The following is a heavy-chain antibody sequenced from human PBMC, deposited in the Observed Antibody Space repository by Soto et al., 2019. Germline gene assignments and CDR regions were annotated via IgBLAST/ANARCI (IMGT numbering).Heavy chain of an antibody. CDR1: GLTFRSYW. D-gene: IGHD3-22*01. CDR3: SRVRRDYYDDSGYIYYFDY. V-gene: IGHV3-74*01. Sequence: GGSLRLSCAASGLTFRSYWMHWVRQAPGKGLVWVSHINSDGSSTSYADSVKGRFTISRDNAKNTVFLQMNSLRAEDTAVYYCSRVRRDYYDDSGYIYYFDYWGQGTPVTVSS. J-gene: IGHJ4*02. CDR2: INSDGSST.